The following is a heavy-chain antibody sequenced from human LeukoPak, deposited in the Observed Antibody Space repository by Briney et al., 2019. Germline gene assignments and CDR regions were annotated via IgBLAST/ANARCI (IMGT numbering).Heavy chain of an antibody. CDR2: IHYSGST. D-gene: IGHD3-3*01. V-gene: IGHV4-59*12. CDR1: GGSISSYY. CDR3: ARDGGTIFGVVHHYNWFDP. J-gene: IGHJ5*02. Sequence: PSETLSLTCIVSGGSISSYYWSWIRQPPGKGLEWIGYIHYSGSTKYNPSLKSRVIISVDTSKNQFSLKLSSVTAADTAVYYCARDGGTIFGVVHHYNWFDPWGQGTLVTVSS.